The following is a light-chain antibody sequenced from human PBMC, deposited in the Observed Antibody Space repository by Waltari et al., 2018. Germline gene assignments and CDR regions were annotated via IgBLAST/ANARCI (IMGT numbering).Light chain of an antibody. CDR1: PTVTSY. CDR2: NAS. J-gene: IGKJ1*01. V-gene: IGKV3-11*01. Sequence: EIVLTQSPATLSLSPGERATPSCRASPTVTSYLAWYQQKPGQAPRLLIYNASNRANGIPARFSGSGSGTDFTLTISSLEPEDFAVYYCQQRSDWQFGQGTKVEIK. CDR3: QQRSDWQ.